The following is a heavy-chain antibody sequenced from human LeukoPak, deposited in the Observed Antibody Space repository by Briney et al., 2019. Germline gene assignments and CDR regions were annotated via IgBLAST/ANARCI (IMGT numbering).Heavy chain of an antibody. J-gene: IGHJ3*02. CDR1: GFTFNNYG. CDR2: VSNDGVHK. D-gene: IGHD4-23*01. V-gene: IGHV3-30*03. CDR3: ARPRENSSINAFDI. Sequence: PGGSLRLSCAASGFTFNNYGMHWVSQAPGKGLEWVAVVSNDGVHKYYSDSVKGRFTISRDNSENTLSLQMNSLRAEDTAVYYCARPRENSSINAFDIWGQGTMVTVSS.